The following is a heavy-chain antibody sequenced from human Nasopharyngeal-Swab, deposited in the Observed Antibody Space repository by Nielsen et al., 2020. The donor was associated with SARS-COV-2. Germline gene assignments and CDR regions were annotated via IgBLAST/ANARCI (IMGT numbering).Heavy chain of an antibody. D-gene: IGHD6-19*01. CDR1: GFTFRSYA. V-gene: IGHV3-69-1*01. J-gene: IGHJ6*02. CDR2: ISRTSST. Sequence: GESLKISCAASGFTFRSYAMNWVRQAPGKGLEWVSAISRTSSTYYADSVKGRFTISRDNAKNSLYLQMNSLRAEDTAVYYCAREAQTGYSSGWTYYYYGMDVWGQGTTVTVSS. CDR3: AREAQTGYSSGWTYYYYGMDV.